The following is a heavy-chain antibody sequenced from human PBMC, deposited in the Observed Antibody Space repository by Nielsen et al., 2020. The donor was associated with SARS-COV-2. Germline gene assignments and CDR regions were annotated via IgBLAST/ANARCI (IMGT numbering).Heavy chain of an antibody. V-gene: IGHV3-30*18. CDR3: AKLPEDYGGNSVDY. CDR1: GFTFSSYG. Sequence: SLKISCAASGFTFSSYGMHWVRQAPGKGLEWVAVISYDGSNKYYADSVKGRFTISRDNSKNTLYLQMNSLRAEDTALYYCAKLPEDYGGNSVDYWGQGTLVTVSS. CDR2: ISYDGSNK. D-gene: IGHD4-23*01. J-gene: IGHJ4*02.